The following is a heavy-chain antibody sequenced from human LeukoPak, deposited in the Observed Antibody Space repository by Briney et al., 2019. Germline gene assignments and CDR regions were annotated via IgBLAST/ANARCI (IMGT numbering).Heavy chain of an antibody. Sequence: GASVKVSCKASGYTFTSYGISWVRQAPGQGLEWMGWISAYNGNTNYAQKLQGRVTMTTDTSTSTAYMELRSLRSDDTAVYYCARDSPRYCSSTSCYMLSSGWFDPWGQGTLVTVSS. CDR3: ARDSPRYCSSTSCYMLSSGWFDP. CDR1: GYTFTSYG. CDR2: ISAYNGNT. J-gene: IGHJ5*02. D-gene: IGHD2-2*02. V-gene: IGHV1-18*01.